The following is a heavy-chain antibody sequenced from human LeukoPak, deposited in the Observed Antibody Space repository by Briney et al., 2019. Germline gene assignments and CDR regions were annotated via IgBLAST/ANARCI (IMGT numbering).Heavy chain of an antibody. CDR3: ARDRVATIHYMDV. J-gene: IGHJ6*03. Sequence: SETLSLTCTVSGGSISSSSYYWGWIRQPPGKGLEWIGSIYYSGSTNYNPSLKSRVTISVDTSKNQFSLKLSSVTAADTAVYYCARDRVATIHYMDVWGKGTTVTVSS. V-gene: IGHV4-39*07. D-gene: IGHD5-12*01. CDR1: GGSISSSSYY. CDR2: IYYSGST.